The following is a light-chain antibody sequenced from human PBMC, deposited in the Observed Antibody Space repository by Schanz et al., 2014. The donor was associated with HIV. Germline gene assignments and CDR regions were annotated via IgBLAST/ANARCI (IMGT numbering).Light chain of an antibody. Sequence: EIVLTQSPATLSLSPGERATLSCRASQSVSSYLAWYQQKPGQAPRLLIYDASNRATGIPARFSGSGSGTXFTLTISSXXXXXXXXXYCQQRSNWPLTFGGGTKVEIK. J-gene: IGKJ4*01. CDR1: QSVSSY. CDR3: QQRSNWPLT. V-gene: IGKV3-11*01. CDR2: DAS.